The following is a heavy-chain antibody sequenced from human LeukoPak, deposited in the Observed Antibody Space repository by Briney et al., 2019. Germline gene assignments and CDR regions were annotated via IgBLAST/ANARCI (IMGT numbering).Heavy chain of an antibody. CDR1: GYTFTSYG. D-gene: IGHD2-2*01. V-gene: IGHV1-18*01. J-gene: IGHJ4*02. CDR3: ARDRGDVVVPAAMHY. CDR2: ISAYNGNT. Sequence: ASVKVSCKASGYTFTSYGISWVRQAPGQGLEWTGWISAYNGNTNYAQKLQGRVTMTTDTSTSTAYMELRSLRSDDTAVYYCARDRGDVVVPAAMHYWRQGTLVTVSS.